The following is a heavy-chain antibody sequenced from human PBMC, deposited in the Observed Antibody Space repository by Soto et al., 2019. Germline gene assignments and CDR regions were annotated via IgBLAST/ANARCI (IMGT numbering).Heavy chain of an antibody. D-gene: IGHD2-15*01. V-gene: IGHV1-69*13. CDR2: IIPIFGTA. CDR3: ARTEVAAATLRRNWFDP. CDR1: GGTFSSYA. Sequence: SVKVSCKASGGTFSSYAISWVRQAPGQGLEWMGGIIPIFGTANYAQKFQGRVTITADESTSTAYMELSSLRSEDTAVYYCARTEVAAATLRRNWFDPWGQGTQVTVSS. J-gene: IGHJ5*02.